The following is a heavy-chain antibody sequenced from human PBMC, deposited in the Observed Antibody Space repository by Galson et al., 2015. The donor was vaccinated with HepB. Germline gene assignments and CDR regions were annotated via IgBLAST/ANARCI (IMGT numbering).Heavy chain of an antibody. Sequence: SLRLSCAASGITFGTYDMTWVRQAPGKGLEWVSSIRRDDENTYYADSVQGRFIISRDDSKKTLYLQLNTLRVDDTAVYYCAKDPGTSENWYFDLWGRGTLVTVSS. CDR3: AKDPGTSENWYFDL. D-gene: IGHD3-10*01. CDR1: GITFGTYD. CDR2: IRRDDENT. J-gene: IGHJ2*01. V-gene: IGHV3-23*01.